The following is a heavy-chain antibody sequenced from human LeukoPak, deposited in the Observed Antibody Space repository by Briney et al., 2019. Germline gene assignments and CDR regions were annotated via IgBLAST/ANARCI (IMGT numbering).Heavy chain of an antibody. V-gene: IGHV3-23*01. D-gene: IGHD4-17*01. CDR2: ISGRGGST. CDR1: GGSISSGGYS. J-gene: IGHJ1*01. Sequence: ETLSLTCAVSGGSISSGGYSWSWIRQPPGKGLEWVSVISGRGGSTYYADSVKGRFTISRDNSKNTLYLQMNRLRAEDTAVYYCAKEIYGDSTGGRFHHWGQGTLVIVSS. CDR3: AKEIYGDSTGGRFHH.